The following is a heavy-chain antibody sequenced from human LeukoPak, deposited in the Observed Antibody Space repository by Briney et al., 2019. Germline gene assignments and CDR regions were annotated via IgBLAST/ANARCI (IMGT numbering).Heavy chain of an antibody. Sequence: ASVKVSCKASGYTFTSYYMHWVRQAPGQGLEWMGIINPSGGSTSYAQKFQGRVTMTRDTSTSTVYMELSSLRSEDTAVYYCATDRGGSYPLDAFDIWGQGTMVTASS. CDR1: GYTFTSYY. CDR2: INPSGGST. D-gene: IGHD1-26*01. CDR3: ATDRGGSYPLDAFDI. V-gene: IGHV1-46*01. J-gene: IGHJ3*02.